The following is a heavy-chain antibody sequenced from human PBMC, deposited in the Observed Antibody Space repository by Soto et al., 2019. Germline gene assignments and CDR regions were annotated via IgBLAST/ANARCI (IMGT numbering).Heavy chain of an antibody. CDR2: IIGGANTI. J-gene: IGHJ3*02. D-gene: IGHD3-16*01. CDR3: ARDYAYAFDI. V-gene: IGHV3-48*02. Sequence: EVQLVESGGGLVQPGGSLRLSCEASGFSFSTYSMNLVRQAPGKGLEWVSYIIGGANTIYYADSVRGRFTISRDNARNSLSLQMNSLRDEDTAVYYCARDYAYAFDIWGQGTMVTVSS. CDR1: GFSFSTYS.